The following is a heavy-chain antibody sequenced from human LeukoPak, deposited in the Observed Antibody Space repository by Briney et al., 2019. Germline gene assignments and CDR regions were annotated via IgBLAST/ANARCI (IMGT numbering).Heavy chain of an antibody. Sequence: ASVKVSCKASGYTFTSHGISWVRQAPGQGLGWMGWISAYNGNTNYAQKFQGRVTITADKSTSTAYMELSSLRSEDTAVYYCARGGGFWSGYYNDYWGQGTLVTVSS. CDR3: ARGGGFWSGYYNDY. J-gene: IGHJ4*02. V-gene: IGHV1-18*01. D-gene: IGHD3-3*01. CDR2: ISAYNGNT. CDR1: GYTFTSHG.